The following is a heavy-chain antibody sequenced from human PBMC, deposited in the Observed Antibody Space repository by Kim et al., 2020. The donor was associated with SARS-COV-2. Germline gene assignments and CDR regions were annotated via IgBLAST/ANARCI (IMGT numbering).Heavy chain of an antibody. V-gene: IGHV3-48*03. J-gene: IGHJ6*02. CDR2: ISSSGSTI. CDR3: ARGSSDYYRYYYYGMDV. D-gene: IGHD3-22*01. Sequence: GGSLRLSCAASGFTFSSYEMNWVRQAPGKGLEWVSYISSSGSTIYYADSVKGRFTISRDNAKNSLYLQMNSLRAEDTSVYYCARGSSDYYRYYYYGMDVWGQGTPVTVSS. CDR1: GFTFSSYE.